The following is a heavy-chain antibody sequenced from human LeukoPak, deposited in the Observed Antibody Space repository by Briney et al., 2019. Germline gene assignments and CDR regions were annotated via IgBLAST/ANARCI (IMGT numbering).Heavy chain of an antibody. CDR3: ARDAPPGVRGVIRWFDP. Sequence: ASVKVSCKASGYTFTGYYMHWVRQAPGQGLEWMGRIIPIFDTTNYAQNFQGRVRISTDESTSTAYMEVSSLRSEDTAVYYCARDAPPGVRGVIRWFDPWGQGTLVTVSS. CDR1: GYTFTGYY. CDR2: IIPIFDTT. D-gene: IGHD3-10*01. J-gene: IGHJ5*02. V-gene: IGHV1-69*05.